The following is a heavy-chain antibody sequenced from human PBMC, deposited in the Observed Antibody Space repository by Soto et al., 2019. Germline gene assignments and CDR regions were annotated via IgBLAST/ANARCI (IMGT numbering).Heavy chain of an antibody. CDR1: GGTFSSYA. D-gene: IGHD3-3*01. V-gene: IGHV1-69*13. CDR3: ARVTPLRYYDFWSGYYPGAFDI. J-gene: IGHJ3*02. Sequence: SVKVSCKASGGTFSSYAISWVRQAPGQGLEWMGGIIPIFGTANYAQKFQGRVTITADESTSTAYMELSSLRSEDTAVYYCARVTPLRYYDFWSGYYPGAFDIWGQGTMVTVSS. CDR2: IIPIFGTA.